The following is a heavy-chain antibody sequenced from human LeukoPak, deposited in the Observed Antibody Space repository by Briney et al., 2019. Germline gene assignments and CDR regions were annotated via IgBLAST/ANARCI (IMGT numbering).Heavy chain of an antibody. CDR1: GDSISSYY. J-gene: IGHJ4*02. D-gene: IGHD1-26*01. CDR2: IYYSGST. CDR3: ARQRYSGSYYFDS. Sequence: PSETLSLTCTVSGDSISSYYWSWIRQPPGKGLEWIGYIYYSGSTNYNPSLKSRVTISVDTSENQFSLRLTSVTAADTAVYYCARQRYSGSYYFDSWGQGSLATVSS. V-gene: IGHV4-59*08.